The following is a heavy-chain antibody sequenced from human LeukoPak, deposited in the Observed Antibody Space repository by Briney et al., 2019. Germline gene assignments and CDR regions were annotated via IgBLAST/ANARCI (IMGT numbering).Heavy chain of an antibody. CDR1: GFTFSSYS. V-gene: IGHV3-48*01. Sequence: PGGSLRPSCAASGFTFSSYSMNWVRQAPGKGLEWVSYISSSSSTIYYADSVKGRFTISRDNAKNSLYLQMNSLRAEDTAVYYCARAPIWSGYAFDYWGQGTLVTVSS. CDR3: ARAPIWSGYAFDY. J-gene: IGHJ4*02. D-gene: IGHD3-10*01. CDR2: ISSSSSTI.